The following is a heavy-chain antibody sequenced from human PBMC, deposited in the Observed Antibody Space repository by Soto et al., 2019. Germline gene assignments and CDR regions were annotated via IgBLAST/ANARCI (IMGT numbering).Heavy chain of an antibody. CDR3: ARDGADILTGYYYYYGMDV. CDR1: GFTFSSYS. V-gene: IGHV3-21*01. Sequence: EVQLVESGGGLVKPGGSLRLSCAASGFTFSSYSMNWVRQAPGKGLEWVSSISSSSSYIYYADSVKGRFTISRDNSKNSLYLQMNSLGAEDTAVYYCARDGADILTGYYYYYGMDVWGQGTTVTVSS. J-gene: IGHJ6*02. CDR2: ISSSSSYI. D-gene: IGHD3-9*01.